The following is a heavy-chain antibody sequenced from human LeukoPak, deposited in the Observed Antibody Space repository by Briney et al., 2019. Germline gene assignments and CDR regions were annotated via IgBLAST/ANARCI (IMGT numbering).Heavy chain of an antibody. CDR2: IYYSGST. CDR1: GGSISSYY. Sequence: SETLSLTCTVSGGSISSYYWSWIRQPPGKGLEWIGYIYYSGSTNYNPSLKSRVTISVDTSKNQFSLKLSSVTAADTAVYYCARSPTYYYGSGSYYYYMDVWGKGTTVTISS. D-gene: IGHD3-10*01. V-gene: IGHV4-59*08. CDR3: ARSPTYYYGSGSYYYYMDV. J-gene: IGHJ6*03.